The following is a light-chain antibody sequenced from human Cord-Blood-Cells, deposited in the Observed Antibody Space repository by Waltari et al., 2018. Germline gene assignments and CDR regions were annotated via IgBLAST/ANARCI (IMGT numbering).Light chain of an antibody. J-gene: IGLJ2*01. CDR3: AAWDDSLNGPV. CDR2: RNN. V-gene: IGLV1-44*01. Sequence: QSVLTQPPSASGTPGQRVTISCSGSSSNIGRNPVTWYQQLPGTAPKLLIYRNNQRPSGVPDRFSGSKSGTSASLAISGLQAEDEADYYCAAWDDSLNGPVFGGGTKLTVL. CDR1: SSNIGRNP.